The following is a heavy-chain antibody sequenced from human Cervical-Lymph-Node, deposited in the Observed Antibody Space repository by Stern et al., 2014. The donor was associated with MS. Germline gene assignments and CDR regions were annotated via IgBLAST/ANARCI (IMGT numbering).Heavy chain of an antibody. CDR3: AREGGNTAEYFQH. D-gene: IGHD4-23*01. CDR2: IWYDGSNR. J-gene: IGHJ1*01. CDR1: GFTFSSSG. Sequence: QVQLVESGGGVVQPGRSLRLSCAASGFTFSSSGMHWVRQAPGKGLEGLAIIWYDGSNRYYADSVKGRFTISRDNSKNTLYLQMNSLRADDTALYYCAREGGNTAEYFQHWGQGTLVTVSS. V-gene: IGHV3-33*01.